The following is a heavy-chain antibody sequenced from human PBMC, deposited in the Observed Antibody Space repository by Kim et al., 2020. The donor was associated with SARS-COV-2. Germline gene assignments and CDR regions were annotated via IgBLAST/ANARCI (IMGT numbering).Heavy chain of an antibody. Sequence: GGSLRLSCAASTFTFSSYAMNWVRQAPGKGLEWLSSISTSGSTLYYADSVKGRFTISRDNAKNSLYLQMNSLRAEDTAVYYCATHGYSGSWGGMDVWGHGTTVTVSS. CDR1: TFTFSSYA. CDR2: ISTSGSTL. V-gene: IGHV3-48*03. D-gene: IGHD5-12*01. CDR3: ATHGYSGSWGGMDV. J-gene: IGHJ6*02.